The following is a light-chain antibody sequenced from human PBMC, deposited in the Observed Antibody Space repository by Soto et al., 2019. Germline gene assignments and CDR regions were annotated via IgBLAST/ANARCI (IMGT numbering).Light chain of an antibody. Sequence: EIVMTQSPATLSVSPGERATLSCRASQSVSSNLAWYQQKPGQPPRLLIYGASTRATGIPARFSGSGSGTEFTLAISSLQSEDFAVYYCQQYNDWPWTLGQGTKVDIK. CDR2: GAS. V-gene: IGKV3-15*01. J-gene: IGKJ1*01. CDR1: QSVSSN. CDR3: QQYNDWPWT.